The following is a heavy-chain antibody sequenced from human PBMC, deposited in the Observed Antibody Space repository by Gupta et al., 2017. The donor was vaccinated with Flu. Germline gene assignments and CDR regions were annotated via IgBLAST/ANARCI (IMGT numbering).Heavy chain of an antibody. CDR1: GFTFSSYE. J-gene: IGHJ1*01. V-gene: IGHV3-48*03. CDR2: ISSSGSTI. CDR3: AREGNYYGSGSYGGYFQH. D-gene: IGHD3-10*01. Sequence: EVQLVESGGGLVQPGGSLRLSCAASGFTFSSYEMNWVRQAPGKGLEWVSYISSSGSTIYYADSVKGRFTISRDNAKNSLYLQMNSLRAEDTAVYYCAREGNYYGSGSYGGYFQHWGQGTLVTVSS.